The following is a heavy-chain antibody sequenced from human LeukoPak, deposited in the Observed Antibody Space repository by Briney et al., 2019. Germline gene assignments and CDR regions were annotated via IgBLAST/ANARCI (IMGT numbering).Heavy chain of an antibody. D-gene: IGHD3-22*01. CDR1: GYTYTNYG. CDR3: ARAGHRKYYYDNAYDY. CDR2: ISGYNGHT. V-gene: IGHV1-18*01. J-gene: IGHJ4*02. Sequence: ASVKVSCKASGYTYTNYGISWVRQAPGQGLEWMGWISGYNGHTNYAQKLQGRVTMTTHTSTSTAYMELRSLRSDDTAVYYCARAGHRKYYYDNAYDYWGQGTLVTVSS.